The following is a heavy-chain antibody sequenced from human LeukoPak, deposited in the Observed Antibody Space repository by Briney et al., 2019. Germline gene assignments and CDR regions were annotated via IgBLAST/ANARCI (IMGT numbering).Heavy chain of an antibody. J-gene: IGHJ6*03. D-gene: IGHD3-22*01. CDR3: ARHAPYYYDSSGYYSWYMDV. Sequence: SETLSLTCTVSGGSISSYYWSWLRQPPGKGLEWIGYIYTSGSTNYNPSLKSRVTISVDTSKNQFSLKLSPVTAADTAVYYCARHAPYYYDSSGYYSWYMDVWGKGTTVTVSS. V-gene: IGHV4-4*09. CDR2: IYTSGST. CDR1: GGSISSYY.